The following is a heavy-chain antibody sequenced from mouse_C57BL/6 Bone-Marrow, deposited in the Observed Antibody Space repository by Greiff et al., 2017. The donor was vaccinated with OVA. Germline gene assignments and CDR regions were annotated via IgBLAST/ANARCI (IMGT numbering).Heavy chain of an antibody. CDR3: ASATMVTTRAWFAY. V-gene: IGHV2-3*01. CDR1: GFSLTSYG. Sequence: VQRVESGPGLVAPSQSLSITCTVSGFSLTSYGVSWVRQPPGKGLGWLGVIWGDGSTNYHSALISRLSSSKDNSKSQVFLKLNSLQTDDTATYYCASATMVTTRAWFAYWGQGTLVTVSA. J-gene: IGHJ3*01. CDR2: IWGDGST. D-gene: IGHD2-2*01.